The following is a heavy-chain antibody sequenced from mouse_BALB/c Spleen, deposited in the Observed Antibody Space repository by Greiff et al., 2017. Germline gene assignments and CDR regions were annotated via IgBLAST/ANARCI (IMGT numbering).Heavy chain of an antibody. V-gene: IGHV5-6-5*01. CDR2: ISSGGST. J-gene: IGHJ4*01. Sequence: EVKVVESGGGLVKPGGSLKLSCAASGFTFSSYAMSWVRQTPEKRLEWVASISSGGSTYYPDSVKGRFTISRDNARNILYLQMSSLRSDDTAIYYCARKTYYRYDEDAMDYWGQGTSVTVSS. D-gene: IGHD2-14*01. CDR1: GFTFSSYA. CDR3: ARKTYYRYDEDAMDY.